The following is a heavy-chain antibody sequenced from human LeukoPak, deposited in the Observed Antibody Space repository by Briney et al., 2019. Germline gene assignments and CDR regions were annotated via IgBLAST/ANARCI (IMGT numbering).Heavy chain of an antibody. D-gene: IGHD3-22*01. CDR3: VRNGDYYRLDY. J-gene: IGHJ4*02. Sequence: PGGSLRLSCAASGFSLSAYGVHWVRQAPGKGLEWVAVIWYDGTSKDYADSVKGRFTISRDNAKNSVYPQMNNLRAEDTAVFYCVRNGDYYRLDYWGQGTLVTVSS. CDR2: IWYDGTSK. CDR1: GFSLSAYG. V-gene: IGHV3-33*03.